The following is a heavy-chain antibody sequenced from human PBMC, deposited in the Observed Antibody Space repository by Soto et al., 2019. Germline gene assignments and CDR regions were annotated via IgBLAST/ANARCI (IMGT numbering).Heavy chain of an antibody. Sequence: SGPTLVNPTQTLTLTCTFSGFSLSTSGVGVGWIRQPPGKALEWLALIYWDDDNRYSPSLQSRLTITKDTSKNQVVLTMTNMDPLDTATYYCAVLIEFRSSSFFDYWGQGTLVTVSS. D-gene: IGHD6-6*01. CDR1: GFSLSTSGVG. CDR2: IYWDDDN. V-gene: IGHV2-5*02. J-gene: IGHJ4*02. CDR3: AVLIEFRSSSFFDY.